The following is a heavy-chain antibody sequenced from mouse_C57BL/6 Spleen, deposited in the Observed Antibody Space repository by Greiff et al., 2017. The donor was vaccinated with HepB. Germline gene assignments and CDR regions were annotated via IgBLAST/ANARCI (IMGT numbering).Heavy chain of an antibody. Sequence: QVQLQQPGAELVRPGTSVKLSCKASGYTFTSYWMHWVKQRPGQGLEWIGVIDPSDSYTNYNQKFKGKATLTVDTSSSTAYMQLSSLTSEDSAVYYCAREGTGKEDYWGQGTTLTVSS. CDR3: AREGTGKEDY. J-gene: IGHJ2*01. CDR1: GYTFTSYW. D-gene: IGHD4-1*01. V-gene: IGHV1-59*01. CDR2: IDPSDSYT.